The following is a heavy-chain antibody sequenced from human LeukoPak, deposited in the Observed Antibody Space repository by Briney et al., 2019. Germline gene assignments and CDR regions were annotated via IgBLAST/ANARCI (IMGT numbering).Heavy chain of an antibody. CDR1: GGSISSSSYY. Sequence: SEALSLTCTVSGGSISSSSYYWGWIRQPPGKGLEWIGSIYYSGSTYYNPSLKSRVTISVDTSKNQFSLKLGSVTAADTAVYYCARAKKRSGRSRNFYLDVWGKGTTVTVSS. CDR2: IYYSGST. D-gene: IGHD1-26*01. CDR3: ARAKKRSGRSRNFYLDV. V-gene: IGHV4-39*01. J-gene: IGHJ6*03.